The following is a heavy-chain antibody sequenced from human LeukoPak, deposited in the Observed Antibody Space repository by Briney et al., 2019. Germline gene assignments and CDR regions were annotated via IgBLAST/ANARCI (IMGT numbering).Heavy chain of an antibody. Sequence: SETLSLTCTVSGGSISSSSYYWGWIRQPPGKGLEWIGSIYYSGSTYYNPSLKSRVTISVDTSKNQFSLKLSSVTAADTAVYYCARVGGGTHHYYFDYWGQGTLVTVSS. V-gene: IGHV4-39*07. CDR3: ARVGGGTHHYYFDY. CDR1: GGSISSSSYY. CDR2: IYYSGST. D-gene: IGHD2-15*01. J-gene: IGHJ4*02.